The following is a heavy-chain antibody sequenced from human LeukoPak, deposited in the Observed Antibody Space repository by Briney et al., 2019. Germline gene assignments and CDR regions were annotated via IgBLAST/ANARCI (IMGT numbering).Heavy chain of an antibody. CDR1: GYTFTGNY. V-gene: IGHV1-2*02. D-gene: IGHD3-22*01. J-gene: IGHJ1*01. Sequence: ASVRVSCTASGYTFTGNYMHWVRQAPGQGLEWMGWVNPNSGGTNYAQKFQGRVTMTRDTSISTAYMELSRLRSDDTAVYYCASLDSSGIQHWGQGTLVTVSS. CDR2: VNPNSGGT. CDR3: ASLDSSGIQH.